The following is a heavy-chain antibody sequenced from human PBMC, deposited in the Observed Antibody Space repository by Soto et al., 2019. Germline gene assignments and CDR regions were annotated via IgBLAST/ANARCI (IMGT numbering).Heavy chain of an antibody. CDR2: ISWDGGST. V-gene: IGHV3-43*01. CDR1: GFTFDDYT. CDR3: AKGRDFDL. Sequence: EVQLVESGGVVVQPGGSLRLSCAASGFTFDDYTIHWVRQAPGKGLEWVSLISWDGGSTYYSDSVKGRFTISRDNSKNSLYLQMNSLRTEDTALYYCAKGRDFDLWGRGTLVTVSS. J-gene: IGHJ2*01.